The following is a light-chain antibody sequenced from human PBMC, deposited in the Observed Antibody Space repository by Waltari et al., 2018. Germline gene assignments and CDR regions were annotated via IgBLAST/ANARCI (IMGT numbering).Light chain of an antibody. CDR3: SSYTSSSTLL. CDR1: SSDIGTYNY. Sequence: QSALTQPASVSGSPGQSITISCTGTSSDIGTYNYVSWYQEHPGKAPKLMIFEVRNRPSGVSNRFSGSKSGNTASLTISGLQAEDEADYYCSSYTSSSTLLFGTGTKVTVL. V-gene: IGLV2-14*01. J-gene: IGLJ1*01. CDR2: EVR.